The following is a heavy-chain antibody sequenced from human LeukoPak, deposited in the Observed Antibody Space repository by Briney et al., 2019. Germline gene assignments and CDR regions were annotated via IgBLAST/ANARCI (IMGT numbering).Heavy chain of an antibody. V-gene: IGHV3-23*01. D-gene: IGHD6-19*01. CDR3: ASQKDGSGWYAPFDY. CDR2: IRVSDGAR. Sequence: GGSLRLSCVASGFAFPTYAMMWVRQVPGKGLEWVSYIRVSDGARFYADSVKGRFTMSRDNPKNSLYLQMNSLRAEDTAVYYCASQKDGSGWYAPFDYWGQGTLVTVSS. J-gene: IGHJ4*02. CDR1: GFAFPTYA.